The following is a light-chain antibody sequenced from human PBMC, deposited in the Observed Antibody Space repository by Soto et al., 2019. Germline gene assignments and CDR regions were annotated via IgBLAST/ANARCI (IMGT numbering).Light chain of an antibody. J-gene: IGLJ2*01. CDR1: SSDVCGYDY. CDR2: EVN. CDR3: NSYAGSNNLI. Sequence: QSALTQPPSASGSPGQSVTISCTGTSSDVCGYDYVSWYQQHPGKAPKLMIYEVNKRPSGVPDRFSGSKSGNTASLTVSGLQAEDEADYYCNSYAGSNNLIFGGGTKLTVL. V-gene: IGLV2-8*01.